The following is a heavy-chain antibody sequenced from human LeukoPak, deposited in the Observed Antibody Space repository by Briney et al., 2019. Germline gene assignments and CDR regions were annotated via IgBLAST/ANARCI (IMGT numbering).Heavy chain of an antibody. J-gene: IGHJ4*02. CDR3: TTAAGDYYDTSGYFFDY. V-gene: IGHV3-48*03. Sequence: PGGSLRLSCAAPGFTFSSYEMNWVRQAPGKGLEWVSYISSSGSTIYYADSVKGRFTISRDNAKNSLYLQMNSLRAEGTAVCYCTTAAGDYYDTSGYFFDYWGQGTLVTVSS. CDR1: GFTFSSYE. D-gene: IGHD3-22*01. CDR2: ISSSGSTI.